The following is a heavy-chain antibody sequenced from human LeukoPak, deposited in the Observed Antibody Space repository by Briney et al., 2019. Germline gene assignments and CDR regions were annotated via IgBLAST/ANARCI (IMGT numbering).Heavy chain of an antibody. CDR2: ISGSGGGT. CDR3: AKSQDGGRLFHFDY. J-gene: IGHJ4*02. D-gene: IGHD1-26*01. V-gene: IGHV3-23*01. Sequence: GGSLRLSCAASGFTFSSYAMSWVRQAPGKGLEWVSVISGSGGGTYSADSVKGRFTISRDNSKNPLYLKMKSLGAEDTAVYFCAKSQDGGRLFHFDYWGQGTLVTVSS. CDR1: GFTFSSYA.